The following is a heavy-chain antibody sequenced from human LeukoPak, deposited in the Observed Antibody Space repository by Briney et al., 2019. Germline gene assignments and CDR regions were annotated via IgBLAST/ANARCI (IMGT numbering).Heavy chain of an antibody. CDR3: AKETHMDIVLIHMDV. V-gene: IGHV3-23*01. CDR1: GFTFSNYA. CDR2: VSGGGSST. Sequence: PGGSLRLSCVASGFTFSNYAMNWVRQAPGKGLEWVSGVSGGGSSTYYADSVKGRFTISRDNFKNTLYLQMNSLRAEDTAVYYCAKETHMDIVLIHMDVWGKGTTVIVSS. J-gene: IGHJ6*03. D-gene: IGHD2-8*02.